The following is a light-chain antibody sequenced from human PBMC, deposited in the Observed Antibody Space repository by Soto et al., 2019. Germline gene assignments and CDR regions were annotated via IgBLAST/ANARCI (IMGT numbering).Light chain of an antibody. J-gene: IGKJ1*01. Sequence: DIQLTQYPSSLSASVGDIVTITCRASQSISVWLAWYQHKPGKAPKLLIYDASNLESGVPSRFSGSGSGTEFTLTISTLQPDDFATYYCQQYNTYPWTFGQGTKVDIK. V-gene: IGKV1-5*01. CDR2: DAS. CDR1: QSISVW. CDR3: QQYNTYPWT.